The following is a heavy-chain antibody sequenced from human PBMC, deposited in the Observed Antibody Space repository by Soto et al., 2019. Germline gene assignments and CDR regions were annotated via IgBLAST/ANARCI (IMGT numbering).Heavy chain of an antibody. Sequence: PXGSLRLSCAASGFTFSSYAMSWVRQAPGKGLEWVSGIDGSGRNTYYADSVKGRFTISRDNSKNTLSVQMNGLRVEDTALYYCAKDRGSVCSGGTCYFQAPDYWGQGTLVTVSS. J-gene: IGHJ4*02. CDR2: IDGSGRNT. V-gene: IGHV3-23*01. D-gene: IGHD2-15*01. CDR1: GFTFSSYA. CDR3: AKDRGSVCSGGTCYFQAPDY.